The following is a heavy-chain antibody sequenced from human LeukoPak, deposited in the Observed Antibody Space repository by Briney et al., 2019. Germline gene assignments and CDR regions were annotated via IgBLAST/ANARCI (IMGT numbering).Heavy chain of an antibody. J-gene: IGHJ4*02. CDR3: AKHWVRTHDY. CDR1: GFTISSYS. D-gene: IGHD1-14*01. CDR2: ISYDAIHK. V-gene: IGHV3-30*07. Sequence: GGSLRLSCAASGFTISSYSMQWVRQAPGKGLEWVAVISYDAIHKYYADSVKGRFTISRDNSKNNVYLQMNSLTVEDTAMYYCAKHWVRTHDYWGQGTLVTVSS.